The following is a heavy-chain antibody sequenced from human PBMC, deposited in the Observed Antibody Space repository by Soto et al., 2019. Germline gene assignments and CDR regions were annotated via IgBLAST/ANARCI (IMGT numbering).Heavy chain of an antibody. Sequence: ASVKVCGKVYGYTFTSYDIKWVRQATGQGLEWMGWMNPNSGNTGYAQKFQGRVTMTRKTSISTAYMELSSLRSEDTAVYYCARGLTCSGGSCYWFDPWGQGTLVTVSS. CDR3: ARGLTCSGGSCYWFDP. CDR1: GYTFTSYD. D-gene: IGHD2-15*01. J-gene: IGHJ5*02. V-gene: IGHV1-8*01. CDR2: MNPNSGNT.